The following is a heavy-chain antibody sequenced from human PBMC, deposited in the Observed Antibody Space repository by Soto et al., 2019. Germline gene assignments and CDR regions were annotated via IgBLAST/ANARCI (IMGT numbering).Heavy chain of an antibody. Sequence: AAAFTFNNFPMHWVRQAPGNGLQWLASITTTITYKYYADSVKGRFSISRDNAKNSLYLELTNLRSEDTAVYYCAREKCSSTSCNHGMDVWGLGTTVTVSS. CDR3: AREKCSSTSCNHGMDV. CDR1: AFTFNNFP. D-gene: IGHD2-2*01. CDR2: ITTTITYK. J-gene: IGHJ6*02. V-gene: IGHV3-21*01.